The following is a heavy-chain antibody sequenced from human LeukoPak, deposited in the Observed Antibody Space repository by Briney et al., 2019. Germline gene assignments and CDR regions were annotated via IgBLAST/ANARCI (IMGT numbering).Heavy chain of an antibody. V-gene: IGHV3-33*01. CDR3: ARSRELGSGSYDSYYFDY. CDR1: GFTFSSYG. J-gene: IGHJ4*02. CDR2: IWYDGSNK. D-gene: IGHD3-10*01. Sequence: QPGRSLRLSCAASGFTFSSYGMHWVRQAPGKGLEWVAIIWYDGSNKYYADSVKGRFTISRDNSKNTLYLQMNSLRAEDTAVYYYARSRELGSGSYDSYYFDYWGQGTLVTVSS.